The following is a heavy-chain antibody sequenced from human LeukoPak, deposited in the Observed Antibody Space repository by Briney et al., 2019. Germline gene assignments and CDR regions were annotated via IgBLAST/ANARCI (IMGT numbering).Heavy chain of an antibody. J-gene: IGHJ4*02. Sequence: PGGSLRLSCAASGFTFSSYSMNWVRQAPGKGLEWVSYISSRSATIYYADSVKGRFTISRDNAKNSLYLQMNSLRAEDTAVYYCARDRTMDYGGNSRRVPAYWGQGTLVTVSS. D-gene: IGHD4-23*01. CDR3: ARDRTMDYGGNSRRVPAY. CDR1: GFTFSSYS. V-gene: IGHV3-48*04. CDR2: ISSRSATI.